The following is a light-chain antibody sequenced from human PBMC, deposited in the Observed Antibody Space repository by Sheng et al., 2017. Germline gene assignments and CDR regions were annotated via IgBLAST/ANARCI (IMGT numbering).Light chain of an antibody. J-gene: IGLJ1*01. CDR2: GNS. CDR3: AAWDDSLSSFV. V-gene: IGLV1-40*01. CDR1: SSNIGAGYD. Sequence: QSVLTQPPSVSGAPGQRVTISCTGSSSNIGAGYDVHWYQQLPGTAPKLLIYGNSNRPSGVPDRFSGSKSGTSASLAISGLRSEDEADYYCAAWDDSLSSFVFGTGTKVTVL.